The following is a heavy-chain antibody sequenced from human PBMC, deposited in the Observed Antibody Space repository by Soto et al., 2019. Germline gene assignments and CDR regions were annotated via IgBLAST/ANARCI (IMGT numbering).Heavy chain of an antibody. CDR3: ARGFYGSGYCSGGSCYALGY. CDR1: GGSVNSGSYY. Sequence: QVQLQESGPGLVKPSETLSLTCTVSGGSVNSGSYYWSWIRQPPGKGLEWIGYIYYSGSTNYNPSLESRVTISVDTSKNQFSLRLTSVTAADTAVYFCARGFYGSGYCSGGSCYALGYWGQGTLVTVSS. J-gene: IGHJ4*02. V-gene: IGHV4-61*01. CDR2: IYYSGST. D-gene: IGHD2-15*01.